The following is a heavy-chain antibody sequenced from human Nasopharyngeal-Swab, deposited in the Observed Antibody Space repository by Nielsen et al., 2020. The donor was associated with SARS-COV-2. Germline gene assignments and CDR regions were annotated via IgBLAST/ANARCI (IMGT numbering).Heavy chain of an antibody. Sequence: LSLTCAASGFPFDDYAMHWVRQAPGKGLEWVSGISWNSGSIGYADSVKGRFTISRDNAKNSLYLQMNSLRAEDTALYYCAKDIRPSIAATDYWGQGTLVTVSS. D-gene: IGHD6-6*01. V-gene: IGHV3-9*01. CDR2: ISWNSGSI. CDR3: AKDIRPSIAATDY. J-gene: IGHJ4*02. CDR1: GFPFDDYA.